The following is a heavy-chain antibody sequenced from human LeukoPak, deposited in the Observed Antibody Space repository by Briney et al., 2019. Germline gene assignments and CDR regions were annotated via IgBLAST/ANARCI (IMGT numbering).Heavy chain of an antibody. CDR2: ISSSSSTI. CDR1: GFTFSSYA. CDR3: ARVSDLDY. Sequence: GGSLRLSCAASGFTFSSYAMSWVRQAPGKGLEWVSYISSSSSTIYYADSVKGRFTISRDNAKNSLYLQMNSLRAEDTAVYYCARVSDLDYWGQGTLVTVSS. V-gene: IGHV3-48*01. J-gene: IGHJ4*02.